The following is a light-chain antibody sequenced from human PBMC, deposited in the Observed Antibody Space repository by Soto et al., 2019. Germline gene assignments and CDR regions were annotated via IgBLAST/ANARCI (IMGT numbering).Light chain of an antibody. CDR3: ASWDDRLGAVI. CDR2: SNN. V-gene: IGLV1-47*02. CDR1: TSNIGGTNY. J-gene: IGLJ2*01. Sequence: HSALTQPPSASGTPGQRVFISCSGSTSNIGGTNYAYWYQQLPGAAPKLLMHSNNLRPSGVPERISGSKSGTSASLAISGLRSEDEAVYYCASWDDRLGAVIFGGGTKLTVL.